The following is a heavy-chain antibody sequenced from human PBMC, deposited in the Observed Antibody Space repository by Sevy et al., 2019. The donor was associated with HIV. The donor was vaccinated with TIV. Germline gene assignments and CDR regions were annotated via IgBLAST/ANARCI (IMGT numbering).Heavy chain of an antibody. CDR1: AFTFSNYA. V-gene: IGHV3-30-3*01. Sequence: GGSLRLSCAASAFTFSNYAMHWVHQAPGKGLEWVAVITYDGSNKYYADSVKGRFTISRDNSKNTLYLQMNSLRAEDTAVYYCARGGLIQLWSLFDYWGQGTLVTVSS. CDR2: ITYDGSNK. CDR3: ARGGLIQLWSLFDY. J-gene: IGHJ4*02. D-gene: IGHD5-18*01.